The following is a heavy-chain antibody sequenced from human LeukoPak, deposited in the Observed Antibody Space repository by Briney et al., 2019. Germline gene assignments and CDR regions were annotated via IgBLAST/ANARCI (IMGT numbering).Heavy chain of an antibody. D-gene: IGHD3-10*01. V-gene: IGHV3-72*01. Sequence: GGPLRLSCAASGLIFSDYYIDWVRQAPGKGLEWVGRIRNKANSQITEYAASVKDRFTISRDDVRSSLYLQMNSLKNEDTAVYYCAILSSSLYNHDHWGQGTLVTVSS. J-gene: IGHJ4*02. CDR3: AILSSSLYNHDH. CDR1: GLIFSDYY. CDR2: IRNKANSQIT.